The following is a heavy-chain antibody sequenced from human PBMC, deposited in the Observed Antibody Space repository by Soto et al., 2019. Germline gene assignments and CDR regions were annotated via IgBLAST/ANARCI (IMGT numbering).Heavy chain of an antibody. CDR1: GLTYSSSA. CDR2: LSGSGGST. V-gene: IGHV3-23*01. D-gene: IGHD5-18*01. Sequence: GVRLRRSCAASGLTYSSSAMGWVRQATGKGLEWVSALSGSGGSTYYADCVKVRFTISRDNSKNTLSLQMNSLRAEDTAVYYCAKSGLVDTAYPAHYYYGMDVWGQGTTVPASS. CDR3: AKSGLVDTAYPAHYYYGMDV. J-gene: IGHJ6*02.